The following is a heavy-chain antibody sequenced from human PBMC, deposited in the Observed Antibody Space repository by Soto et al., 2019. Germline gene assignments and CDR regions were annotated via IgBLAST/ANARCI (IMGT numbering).Heavy chain of an antibody. CDR3: ARGDSSGYFGY. CDR2: ISSSSSYI. D-gene: IGHD3-22*01. V-gene: IGHV3-21*01. CDR1: GFTFSSYS. Sequence: EVQLVESGGGLVKPGGSLRLSCAASGFTFSSYSMNWVRQAPGKGLEWDSSISSSSSYIYYADSVKGRFTISRENAKNSLYLQMNSLRADDTAVYYWARGDSSGYFGYWGQGTLVTVSS. J-gene: IGHJ4*02.